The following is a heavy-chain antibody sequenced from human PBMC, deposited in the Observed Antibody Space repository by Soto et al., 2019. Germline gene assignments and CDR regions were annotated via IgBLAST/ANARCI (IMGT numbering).Heavy chain of an antibody. D-gene: IGHD3-3*01. Sequence: ASVKVSCKASGYTFTSYYMHWVRQAPGQGLEWMGIINPSGGSTSYAQKFKGRVTMTRDTSTSTVYMELSSLRSEDTAVYYCARDMGEITIFGVVITSNGMDVWGQGTTVTVSS. CDR2: INPSGGST. V-gene: IGHV1-46*01. CDR1: GYTFTSYY. CDR3: ARDMGEITIFGVVITSNGMDV. J-gene: IGHJ6*02.